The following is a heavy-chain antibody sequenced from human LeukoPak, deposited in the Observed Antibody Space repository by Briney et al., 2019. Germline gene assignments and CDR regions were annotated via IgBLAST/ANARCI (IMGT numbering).Heavy chain of an antibody. Sequence: GGSLRLSCAAPGFTFSSYWMSWVRQAPGKGLEWVANIKQDGSEKYYVDSVKGRFTISRDNAKNSLYLQMNSLRVEDTSVYYCARGVAVDYWGQGTLVTVSS. J-gene: IGHJ4*02. CDR1: GFTFSSYW. CDR2: IKQDGSEK. V-gene: IGHV3-7*01. CDR3: ARGVAVDY.